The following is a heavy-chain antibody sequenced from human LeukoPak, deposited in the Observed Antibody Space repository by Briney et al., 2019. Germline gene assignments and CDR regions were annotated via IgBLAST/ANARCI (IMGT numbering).Heavy chain of an antibody. Sequence: SETLSLTCNVSGGSISSHYWSWIRQPPGMGLEWIGYIYYSGSTKYNPSLKSRVTISVDTSKNQFSLKLNSVTASDTAVYYCARHSEVFAPLDHWDQGTLVTVSS. D-gene: IGHD2-8*01. CDR2: IYYSGST. CDR3: ARHSEVFAPLDH. J-gene: IGHJ4*02. CDR1: GGSISSHY. V-gene: IGHV4-59*08.